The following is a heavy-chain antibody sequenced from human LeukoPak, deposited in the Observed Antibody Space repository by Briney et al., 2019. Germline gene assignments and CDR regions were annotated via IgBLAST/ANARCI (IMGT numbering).Heavy chain of an antibody. D-gene: IGHD2-2*01. J-gene: IGHJ4*02. Sequence: XVXXAPGKGLVWVSHINSDGSWTSYADSVKGRFTISKDNAKNTVYLQMNNLRAEDTAVYYCVSFYETYWGRGTLVTVSS. CDR3: VSFYETY. V-gene: IGHV3-74*01. CDR2: INSDGSWT.